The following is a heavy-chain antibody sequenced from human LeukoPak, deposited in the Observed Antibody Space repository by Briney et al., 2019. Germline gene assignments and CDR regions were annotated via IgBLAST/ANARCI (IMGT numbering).Heavy chain of an antibody. CDR2: INPNSGGT. CDR1: GYTFTGYY. V-gene: IGHV1-2*02. CDR3: ASLEISGYSSSWYDY. D-gene: IGHD6-13*01. Sequence: ASVKVSCQAPGYTFTGYYMHWVRQAPGQGLEWMGWINPNSGGTNYAQKFQGRVTMTRDTSISTAYMELSRLRSDDTAVYYCASLEISGYSSSWYDYWGQGTLVTVSS. J-gene: IGHJ4*02.